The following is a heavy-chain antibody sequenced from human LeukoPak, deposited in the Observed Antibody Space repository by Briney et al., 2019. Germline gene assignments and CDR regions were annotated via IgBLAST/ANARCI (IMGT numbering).Heavy chain of an antibody. V-gene: IGHV3-21*01. J-gene: IGHJ6*03. CDR2: ISTSSIYI. Sequence: GGSLRLSCAASGFTFSRYSMNWVRQAPGKGLEWVSSISTSSIYIYYADSVKGRFTISRDNAKNSLYLQMNSLRAEDTAVYYCARDGGITLVRGVIMGDYYYYYMDVWGRGTTVTVSS. CDR1: GFTFSRYS. CDR3: ARDGGITLVRGVIMGDYYYYYMDV. D-gene: IGHD3-10*01.